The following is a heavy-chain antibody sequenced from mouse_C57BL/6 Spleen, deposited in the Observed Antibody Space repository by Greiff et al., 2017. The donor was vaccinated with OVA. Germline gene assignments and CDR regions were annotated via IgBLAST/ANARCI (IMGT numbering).Heavy chain of an antibody. J-gene: IGHJ4*01. D-gene: IGHD4-1*01. Sequence: EVQLVESGGGLVQPKGSLKLSCAASGFSFNTYAMNWVRQAPGQGLEWVARIRRKSNNYATYYADSVKDRFTISRDDSESMLDLQKNNWKTADTAMDYCGRAGTRYAMDYWGQGTSVTVSA. CDR3: GRAGTRYAMDY. CDR2: IRRKSNNYAT. V-gene: IGHV10-1*01. CDR1: GFSFNTYA.